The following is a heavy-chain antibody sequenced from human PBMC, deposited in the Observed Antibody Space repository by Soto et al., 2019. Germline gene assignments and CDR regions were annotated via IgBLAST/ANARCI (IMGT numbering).Heavy chain of an antibody. V-gene: IGHV3-33*08. Sequence: QVQLVESGGGVVQPGRSLRLCYAVSGLTFSSYGMHWVRQAPGKGLEWVAVIWYDGSNKYYADSVKGRFTVSRDNSKNMVHLQMNSLRAEDTAVYYCVTQRVESADYWGQGTLVTVSS. D-gene: IGHD3-3*01. J-gene: IGHJ4*02. CDR1: GLTFSSYG. CDR3: VTQRVESADY. CDR2: IWYDGSNK.